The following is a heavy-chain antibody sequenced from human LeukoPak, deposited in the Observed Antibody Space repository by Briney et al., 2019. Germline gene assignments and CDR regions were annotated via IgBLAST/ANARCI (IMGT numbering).Heavy chain of an antibody. J-gene: IGHJ4*02. D-gene: IGHD3-22*01. CDR1: GYTFTGYY. Sequence: ATVKVSCKASGYTFTGYYMHWVRQAPVQGLEWMGWINPNSGGTNYAQKFQGRVTMTRDTSISTAYMELSRLRSDDTAVYYCARDRSPYYYDSSGQDYWGQGTLVTVSS. V-gene: IGHV1-2*02. CDR3: ARDRSPYYYDSSGQDY. CDR2: INPNSGGT.